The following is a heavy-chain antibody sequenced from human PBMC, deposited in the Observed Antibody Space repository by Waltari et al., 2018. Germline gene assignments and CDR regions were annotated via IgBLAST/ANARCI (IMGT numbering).Heavy chain of an antibody. Sequence: QVQLVQSGAEVKKPGSSVKVSCKASGGTFSSYAISWVRQAPGPGLEWMGGIIPIFGTANYAQKFQGRVTITADESTSTAYMELSSLRSEDTAVYYCAREPGTYYYDSSGYYAFDIWGQGTMVTVSS. CDR1: GGTFSSYA. CDR3: AREPGTYYYDSSGYYAFDI. J-gene: IGHJ3*02. CDR2: IIPIFGTA. V-gene: IGHV1-69*13. D-gene: IGHD3-22*01.